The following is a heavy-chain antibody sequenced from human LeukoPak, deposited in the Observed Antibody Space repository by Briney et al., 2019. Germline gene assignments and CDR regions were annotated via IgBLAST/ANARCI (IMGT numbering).Heavy chain of an antibody. CDR2: SNAGNGNT. CDR1: GYTFTSYA. V-gene: IGHV1-3*02. Sequence: ASVKVSCKASGYTFTSYAMHWVRQAPGQRLEWMGWSNAGNGNTKYSQEFQGRVTITRDTSASTAYMELSSLRSDDTAVYYCARESVYYDSSGYYYELGSYYYRDVWGKGTTVTVSS. CDR3: ARESVYYDSSGYYYELGSYYYRDV. D-gene: IGHD3-22*01. J-gene: IGHJ6*03.